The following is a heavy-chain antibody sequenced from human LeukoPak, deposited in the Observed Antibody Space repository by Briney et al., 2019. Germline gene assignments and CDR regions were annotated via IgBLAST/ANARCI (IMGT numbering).Heavy chain of an antibody. CDR3: ATIPRWLQFQRGFTTFDY. V-gene: IGHV4-39*07. J-gene: IGHJ4*02. CDR2: VSYSGNV. Sequence: PSETLSLTCTVSGASISSDDYYWGWIRQSPGRGLEWIATVSYSGNVYYSPSLESRVTISLDTSKNQFSLKLSSVTAADTAVYYCATIPRWLQFQRGFTTFDYWGQGTLVTVSS. D-gene: IGHD5-24*01. CDR1: GASISSDDYY.